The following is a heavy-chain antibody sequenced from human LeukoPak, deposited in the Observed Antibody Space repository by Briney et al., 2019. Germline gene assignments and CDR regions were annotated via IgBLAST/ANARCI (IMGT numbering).Heavy chain of an antibody. Sequence: GGSLRLSCAASGFTFSSYWMSWVRQALGKGLEWVANIKQDGSEKYYVDSVKGRFTISRDNAKNSLYLQMNSLRAEDTAVYYCARDRWELAFDYWGQGTLVTVSS. CDR2: IKQDGSEK. CDR1: GFTFSSYW. CDR3: ARDRWELAFDY. D-gene: IGHD1-26*01. V-gene: IGHV3-7*01. J-gene: IGHJ4*02.